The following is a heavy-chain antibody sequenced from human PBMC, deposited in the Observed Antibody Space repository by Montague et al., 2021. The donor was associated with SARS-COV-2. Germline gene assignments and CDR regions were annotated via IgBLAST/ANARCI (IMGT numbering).Heavy chain of an antibody. CDR1: GTSFSGYY. J-gene: IGHJ6*03. CDR2: INHGGST. D-gene: IGHD3-10*01. V-gene: IGHV4-34*01. Sequence: SETLSLTCAVHGTSFSGYYWNWIRQPPGKGLEWIGEINHGGSTKYSPSLKSRLTISADTSKNQFSLKLTSVSAADTAVYYCARLRDGVVPSPILGVVPYYCYDYMDVWGRGTKVTVSS. CDR3: ARLRDGVVPSPILGVVPYYCYDYMDV.